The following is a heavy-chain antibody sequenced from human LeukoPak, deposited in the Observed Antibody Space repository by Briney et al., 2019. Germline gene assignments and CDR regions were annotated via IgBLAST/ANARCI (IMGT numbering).Heavy chain of an antibody. J-gene: IGHJ6*02. D-gene: IGHD2-2*02. CDR2: INHSGST. CDR1: GGSFSGYY. V-gene: IGHV4-34*01. CDR3: ARGIVVVPAAILRVNYYYGMDV. Sequence: KPSETLSLTCAVYGGSFSGYYWSWIRQPPRKGLEWIGEINHSGSTNYNPSLKSRVTISVDTSKNQFSLKLSSVTAADTAVYYCARGIVVVPAAILRVNYYYGMDVWGQGTTVTVSS.